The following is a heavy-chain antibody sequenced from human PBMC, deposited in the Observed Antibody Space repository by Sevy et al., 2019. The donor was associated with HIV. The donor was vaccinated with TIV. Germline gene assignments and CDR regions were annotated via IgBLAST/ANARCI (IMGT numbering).Heavy chain of an antibody. Sequence: ASVKVSCKVFGYSLSKLSMHWVRQAPGKGLEWMGSLDPGNGEITYSQTLQGRVTMTEDTSTDTAYMELSGLTSEDTATYYCATVGLGYYSGSSYYQGDWFDPWCQGTLVTVSS. CDR1: GYSLSKLS. D-gene: IGHD2-15*01. V-gene: IGHV1-24*01. J-gene: IGHJ5*02. CDR2: LDPGNGEI. CDR3: ATVGLGYYSGSSYYQGDWFDP.